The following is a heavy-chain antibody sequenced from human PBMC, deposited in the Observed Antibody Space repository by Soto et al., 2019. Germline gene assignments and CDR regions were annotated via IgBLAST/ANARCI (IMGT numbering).Heavy chain of an antibody. J-gene: IGHJ3*02. CDR2: ISARGDMT. CDR3: EREGRRRGLAGCFDI. CDR1: GFTFANYP. V-gene: IGHV3-23*01. Sequence: GGSLRLFCVASGFTFANYPMTRVRPAPGKGLEWVSTISARGDMTHYADSVRGRFTISRDNSRNTLHVQVNSLRTEDTAVYFCEREGRRRGLAGCFDIWGQGTVVTVSS. D-gene: IGHD3-9*01.